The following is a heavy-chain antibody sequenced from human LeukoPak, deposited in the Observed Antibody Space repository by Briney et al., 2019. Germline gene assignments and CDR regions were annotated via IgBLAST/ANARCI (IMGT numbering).Heavy chain of an antibody. Sequence: PGGSLSLSSAASGFTFSSYWMHWVRQAPGRGLVWVSRINTDGSSVSHADSVKGRFTISRDNAKDTLYLQMNSLRVEDTAVYYCARVKDIAVAGSPDYWGHGTLVTVSS. J-gene: IGHJ4*01. CDR3: ARVKDIAVAGSPDY. CDR2: INTDGSSV. D-gene: IGHD6-19*01. V-gene: IGHV3-74*01. CDR1: GFTFSSYW.